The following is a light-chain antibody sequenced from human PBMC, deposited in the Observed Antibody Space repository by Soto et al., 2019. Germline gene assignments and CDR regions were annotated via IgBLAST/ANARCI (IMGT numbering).Light chain of an antibody. CDR3: QQRHMWPIT. CDR1: QSVRSK. CDR2: DTY. V-gene: IGKV3-11*01. Sequence: EIVLTQSPASLSVSPGERATLSCRASQSVRSKVAWYQQKPGQAPSLVIYDTYIRATGIPARFSGSGSGTDFTLTISSLEPEDSAVYYCQQRHMWPITFGQGTRLEIK. J-gene: IGKJ5*01.